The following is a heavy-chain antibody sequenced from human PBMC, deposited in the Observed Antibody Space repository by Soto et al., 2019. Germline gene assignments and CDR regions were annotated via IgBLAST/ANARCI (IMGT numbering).Heavy chain of an antibody. D-gene: IGHD4-17*01. J-gene: IGHJ4*02. Sequence: QVQLVQSGAEVKKPGASVKVSCKASGYTFTSYYMHWVRQAPGQGLEWMGIINPSGGSTSYAQKFQGRVTMTRDTSTSTVYMELSSLRSEDTALYYCARDGGPTVTRRYFDYWGQGTLVTVSS. CDR3: ARDGGPTVTRRYFDY. CDR1: GYTFTSYY. V-gene: IGHV1-46*01. CDR2: INPSGGST.